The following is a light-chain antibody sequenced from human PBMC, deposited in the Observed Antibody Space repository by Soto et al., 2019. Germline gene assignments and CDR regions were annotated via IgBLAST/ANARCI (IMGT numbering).Light chain of an antibody. J-gene: IGKJ4*01. CDR1: QSVSRD. Sequence: EIVMTQSPATLSVSPGERATLSCRASQSVSRDLAWYQQKPGQAPRLLIYGVSTRASGIPARFSGSGSGTEFTLTISSLQSEDFAVYYCQQYKKWPPLTFGGGTKVEIK. CDR2: GVS. V-gene: IGKV3-15*01. CDR3: QQYKKWPPLT.